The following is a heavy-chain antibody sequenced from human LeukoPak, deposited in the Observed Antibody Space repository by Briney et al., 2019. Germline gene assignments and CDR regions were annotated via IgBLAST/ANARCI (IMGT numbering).Heavy chain of an antibody. J-gene: IGHJ6*03. CDR1: GFTFSSYS. Sequence: GGSLRLSCAASGFTFSSYSMNWVRQAPGKGLEWVSSISSSSSYIYYADSVKGRFTISRDNAKNSLYLQMNSLRAEDTALYYCARDGNSGYAKYYYYYYMDVWGKGTTVTVSS. D-gene: IGHD5-12*01. V-gene: IGHV3-21*04. CDR3: ARDGNSGYAKYYYYYYMDV. CDR2: ISSSSSYI.